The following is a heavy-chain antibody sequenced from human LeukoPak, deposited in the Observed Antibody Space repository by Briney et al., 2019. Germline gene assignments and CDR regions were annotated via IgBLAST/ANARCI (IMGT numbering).Heavy chain of an antibody. J-gene: IGHJ4*02. D-gene: IGHD7-27*01. CDR1: GGSFSGYY. CDR2: INHSGSSGIT. V-gene: IGHV4-34*01. CDR3: ARGRSNRDS. Sequence: SENLSLTCAVYGGSFSGYYWTWIRQAPGKGLEWIGEINHSGSSGITNYNPSLKSRVTISVDTSRKQFFLKLSSVTVADTAVYYCARGRSNRDSWGQGTLVTVSS.